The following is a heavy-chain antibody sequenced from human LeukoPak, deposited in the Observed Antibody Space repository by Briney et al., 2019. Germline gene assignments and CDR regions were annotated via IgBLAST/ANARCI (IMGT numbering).Heavy chain of an antibody. CDR2: IYPEDSDT. D-gene: IGHD3-22*01. CDR1: GYSFNNKW. J-gene: IGHJ4*02. V-gene: IGHV5-51*01. CDR3: ARRIYDSSGYSVYFDS. Sequence: GESLKMSCKASGYSFNNKWIGWVRQLPGKGLEWMGVIYPEDSDTRYSPSFQGQVTISVDKSINTAYLQWSSLKASDTAIYYCARRIYDSSGYSVYFDSWGQGTLVTVSS.